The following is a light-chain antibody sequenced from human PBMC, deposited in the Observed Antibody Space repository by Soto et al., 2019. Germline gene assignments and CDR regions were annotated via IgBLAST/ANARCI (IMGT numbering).Light chain of an antibody. CDR3: QRYDNSPHT. V-gene: IGKV3-20*01. CDR1: QSVSSNY. J-gene: IGKJ2*01. Sequence: EIVLTQSPGTLSLSPGERATLSCRASQSVSSNYLAWYQHKPGQAPRLLIYGASSRATGIPDRFSGSGSGTDFTLTISRLEPEDFAVYYCQRYDNSPHTFGQGTKLEIK. CDR2: GAS.